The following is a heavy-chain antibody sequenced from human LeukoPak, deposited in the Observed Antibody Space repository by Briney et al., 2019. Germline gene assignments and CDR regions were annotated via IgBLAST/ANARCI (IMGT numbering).Heavy chain of an antibody. V-gene: IGHV3-74*01. Sequence: PGGSLRLSCAASGFTFSSYWMHWVRHAPGKGLVWVSRINSDGSSTSYADSVKGRFTISRDNAKNTLYLQMNSLRAEDTAAYYCARDHDYGDPWSIPFDYWGQGTLVTVSS. J-gene: IGHJ4*02. CDR2: INSDGSST. CDR1: GFTFSSYW. CDR3: ARDHDYGDPWSIPFDY. D-gene: IGHD4-17*01.